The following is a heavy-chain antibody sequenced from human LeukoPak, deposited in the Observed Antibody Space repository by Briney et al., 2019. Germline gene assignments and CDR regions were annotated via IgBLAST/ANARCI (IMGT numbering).Heavy chain of an antibody. CDR2: IIPIFGTA. Sequence: ASVKVSCKASGGTFSSYAISWVRQAPGQGLGWMGGIIPIFGTANYAQKFQGRVTITTDESTSTAYMELSSLRSEDTAVYYCARVASNAFDIWGQGTMVTVSS. CDR3: ARVASNAFDI. V-gene: IGHV1-69*05. CDR1: GGTFSSYA. J-gene: IGHJ3*02.